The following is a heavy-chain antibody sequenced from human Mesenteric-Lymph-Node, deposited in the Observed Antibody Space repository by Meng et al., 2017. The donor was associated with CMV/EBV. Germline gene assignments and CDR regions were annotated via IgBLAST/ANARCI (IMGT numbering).Heavy chain of an antibody. V-gene: IGHV3-23*01. CDR1: GFTFSSYA. D-gene: IGHD2-2*01. CDR2: ISGSGGST. CDR3: ARDVYCSSTSCYDTPNYYYYGMDV. J-gene: IGHJ6*02. Sequence: GESLKISCAASGFTFSSYAMSWVRQAPGKGLEWVSAISGSGGSTYYADSVKGRFTISRDNSKNTLYLQMNSLRAEDTAVYYCARDVYCSSTSCYDTPNYYYYGMDVWGQGTTVTVSS.